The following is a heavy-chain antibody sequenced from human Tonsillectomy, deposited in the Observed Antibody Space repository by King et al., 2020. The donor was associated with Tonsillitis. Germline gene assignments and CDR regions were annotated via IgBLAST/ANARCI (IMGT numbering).Heavy chain of an antibody. D-gene: IGHD2-15*01. CDR3: AGDPRYCRGGSCYPEYFQH. Sequence: QLVQSGGGLVQPGGSLRLSCAASGFTFSSYSMNWVRQAPGKGLEWVSYISSSSSTIYYADTVKGRFTISRDNAKNSLYLQMNSLRDEDTAVYYCAGDPRYCRGGSCYPEYFQHWGQGTLVTVSS. V-gene: IGHV3-48*02. CDR1: GFTFSSYS. J-gene: IGHJ1*01. CDR2: ISSSSSTI.